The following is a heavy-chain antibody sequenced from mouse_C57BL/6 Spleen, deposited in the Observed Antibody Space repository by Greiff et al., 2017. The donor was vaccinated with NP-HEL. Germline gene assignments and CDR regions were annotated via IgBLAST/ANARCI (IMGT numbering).Heavy chain of an antibody. V-gene: IGHV10-1*01. CDR3: LIQQGYVDY. J-gene: IGHJ2*01. CDR2: IRSKSNNYAT. Sequence: EVKVVESGGGLVQPKGSLKLSCAASGFSFNTYAMNWVRQAPGKGLEWVARIRSKSNNYATYYADSVKDRFTISRDDSESMLYLQMNNLKTEDTAMYSCLIQQGYVDYWGQGTPLTVSS. CDR1: GFSFNTYA.